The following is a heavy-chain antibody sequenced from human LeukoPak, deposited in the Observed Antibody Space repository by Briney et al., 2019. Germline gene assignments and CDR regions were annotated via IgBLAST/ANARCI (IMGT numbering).Heavy chain of an antibody. V-gene: IGHV3-48*01. J-gene: IGHJ4*02. Sequence: GGSLRLSCAASGFIFSTYSMNWVRQAPGKGLEWVSYITTSSSTIYYADSVKGRFTISRDNSKNTLYLQMNSLRAEDTAVYYCAKHITMVRGGYYFDYWGQGTLVTVSS. CDR3: AKHITMVRGGYYFDY. CDR2: ITTSSSTI. CDR1: GFIFSTYS. D-gene: IGHD3-10*01.